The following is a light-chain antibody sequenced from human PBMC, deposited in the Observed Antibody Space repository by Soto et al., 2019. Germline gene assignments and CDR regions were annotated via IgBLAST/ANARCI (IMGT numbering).Light chain of an antibody. CDR2: YDD. CDR3: AVWDGSLNGVI. CDR1: SSNIGNNA. Sequence: QSVLTQPPSVSEAPRQRVTISCSGSSSNIGNNAVNWYQQLPGKAPKLLIYYDDLVPSGVSDRFSGSKSGTSASLAISGLQSEDEADYYCAVWDGSLNGVIFGGGTKLTV. J-gene: IGLJ2*01. V-gene: IGLV1-36*01.